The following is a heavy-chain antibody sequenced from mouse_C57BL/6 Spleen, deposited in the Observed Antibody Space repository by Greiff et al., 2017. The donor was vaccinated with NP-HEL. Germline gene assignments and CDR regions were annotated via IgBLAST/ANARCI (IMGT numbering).Heavy chain of an antibody. D-gene: IGHD1-1*01. J-gene: IGHJ3*01. CDR3: ASNIYTTVLAGPSWSAY. CDR2: IDPSDSYT. V-gene: IGHV1-50*01. CDR1: GYTFTSYW. Sequence: QVQLQQPGAELVKPGASVKLSCKASGYTFTSYWMQWVKQRPGQGLEWIGKIDPSDSYTNYNQKFKGKATLTVDKSSSTAYMQLSSLTSEDSAVYYSASNIYTTVLAGPSWSAYWGQGTLLTVSA.